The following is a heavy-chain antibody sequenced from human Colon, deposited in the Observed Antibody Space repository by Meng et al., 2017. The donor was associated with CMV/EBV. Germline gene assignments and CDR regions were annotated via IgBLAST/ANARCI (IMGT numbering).Heavy chain of an antibody. CDR2: INPVTGDT. CDR1: GYTFHGYF. CDR3: ATFGGDFDY. Sequence: QVQRVQSGAEVKEPCASVKVACKTSGYTFHGYFMHWVRQAPGQGLEWMGWINPVTGDTSYAQKFQVRVTMTRDTSISTAYMELSSLRSDDTAVYYCATFGGDFDYWGQGTLVTVSS. V-gene: IGHV1-2*02. J-gene: IGHJ4*02. D-gene: IGHD3-3*01.